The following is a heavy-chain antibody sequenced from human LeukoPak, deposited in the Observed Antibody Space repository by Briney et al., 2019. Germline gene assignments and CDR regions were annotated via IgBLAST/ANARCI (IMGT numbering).Heavy chain of an antibody. D-gene: IGHD5-24*01. V-gene: IGHV3-9*01. CDR1: GFTFDDYA. J-gene: IGHJ4*02. CDR2: ISWNSGSI. Sequence: PGRSLRLSCAAFGFTFDDYAMHWVRQAPGKGLEWVSGISWNSGSIGYADSVKGRFTISRDSAKNSLYLQMNSLRAEDTALYYRAKDRTPLIREMATILDYWGQGTLVTVSS. CDR3: AKDRTPLIREMATILDY.